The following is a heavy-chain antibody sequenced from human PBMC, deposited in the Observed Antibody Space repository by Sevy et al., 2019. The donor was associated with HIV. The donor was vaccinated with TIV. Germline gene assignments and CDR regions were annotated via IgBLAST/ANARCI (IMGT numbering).Heavy chain of an antibody. CDR3: RAIYFCARTLSGYDFNYFDY. D-gene: IGHD5-12*01. CDR2: INPKTGGT. Sequence: ASVKVSCKASGYNFIDYYIHWLRQAPGNGLEWLGWINPKTGGTNLSQKFQGRLTMTTDTSTSTAYMELTRLRSVDSLTHGDRAIYFCARTLSGYDFNYFDYWGQGTLVTVSS. V-gene: IGHV1-2*02. J-gene: IGHJ4*02. CDR1: GYNFIDYY.